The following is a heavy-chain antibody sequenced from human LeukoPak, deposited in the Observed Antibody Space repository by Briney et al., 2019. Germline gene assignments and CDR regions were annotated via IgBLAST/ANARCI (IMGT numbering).Heavy chain of an antibody. Sequence: ASVKVSCKASGGTFSSYAISWVRQAPGQGLEWMGGIIPIFGTANYAQKFQGRVTITTDESTSTAYMELSSLRSEDTAVYYCARANIVVVIASPQMDAFDIWGQGTMVTVSS. V-gene: IGHV1-69*05. D-gene: IGHD2-21*01. CDR2: IIPIFGTA. CDR1: GGTFSSYA. CDR3: ARANIVVVIASPQMDAFDI. J-gene: IGHJ3*02.